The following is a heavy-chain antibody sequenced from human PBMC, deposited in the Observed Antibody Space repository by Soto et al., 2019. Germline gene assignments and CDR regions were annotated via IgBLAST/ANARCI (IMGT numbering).Heavy chain of an antibody. V-gene: IGHV3-9*01. CDR3: AKGVVAATPSAFDI. J-gene: IGHJ3*02. D-gene: IGHD2-15*01. Sequence: GGSLRLSCAASGFTFDDYAMHWVRQAPGKGLEWVSGISWNSGSIGYADSVKGRFTISRDNAKNSLYLQMNSLRAEDTALYYCAKGVVAATPSAFDIWGQGTMVTVS. CDR2: ISWNSGSI. CDR1: GFTFDDYA.